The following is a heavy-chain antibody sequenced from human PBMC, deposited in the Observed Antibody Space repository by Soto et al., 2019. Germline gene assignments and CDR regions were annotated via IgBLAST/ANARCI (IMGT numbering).Heavy chain of an antibody. D-gene: IGHD4-17*01. CDR1: GGTFSSYA. J-gene: IGHJ5*02. V-gene: IGHV1-69*06. CDR3: AREGAYGDYVNWFDP. CDR2: IIPIFGTA. Sequence: QVQLVQSGAEVKKPGSSVKVSCKASGGTFSSYAISWVRQAPGQGLEWMGGIIPIFGTANYSQKFQGRVTITADKSTSTAYMELSSLRSEDTAVYYCAREGAYGDYVNWFDPWGQGTLVTVSS.